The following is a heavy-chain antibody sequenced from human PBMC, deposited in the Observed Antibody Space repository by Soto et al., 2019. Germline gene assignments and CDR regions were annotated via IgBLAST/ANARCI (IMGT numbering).Heavy chain of an antibody. CDR1: GFSLSSNGVG. CDR3: AHRSPYRGSWNSGWFDS. J-gene: IGHJ5*01. V-gene: IGHV2-5*02. D-gene: IGHD6-13*01. Sequence: SGPTLVNPTQTLTLTCSFSGFSLSSNGVGVGWIRQAAGKALEWLAFIYWDNDKYYSPSLKSRLSIIKDTSINQVFLIMTTVDPVDSATYYCAHRSPYRGSWNSGWFDSWGQGILVTVSS. CDR2: IYWDNDK.